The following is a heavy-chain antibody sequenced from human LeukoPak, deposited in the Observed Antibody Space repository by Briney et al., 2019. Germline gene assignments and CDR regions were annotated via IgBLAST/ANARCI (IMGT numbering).Heavy chain of an antibody. CDR2: ISGTGSYI. Sequence: PGGSLRLSSAASGFTFSSYSVNWVRQAPGRGLEWVSSISGTGSYIYYADSVKGRFIISRDNAKNSLYLQLNSLKAEDTAVYYCARDGVPYCTRSNCPYYYMDVWGKGITVTVSS. CDR1: GFTFSSYS. D-gene: IGHD2-8*01. CDR3: ARDGVPYCTRSNCPYYYMDV. V-gene: IGHV3-21*01. J-gene: IGHJ6*03.